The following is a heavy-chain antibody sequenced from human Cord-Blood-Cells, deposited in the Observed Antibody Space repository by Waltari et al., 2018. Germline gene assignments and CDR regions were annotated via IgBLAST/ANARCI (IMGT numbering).Heavy chain of an antibody. V-gene: IGHV3-30*18. Sequence: QVQLVESGGGVVQPGRSQRNSCEDTGVTIRIYGMHWVRQAPGKGLEWVAVISYDGSNKYYADSVKGRFTISRDNSKNTLYLQMNSLRAEDTAVYYCAKGGDLDYWGQGTLVTVSS. CDR1: GVTIRIYG. CDR2: ISYDGSNK. D-gene: IGHD3-10*01. J-gene: IGHJ4*02. CDR3: AKGGDLDY.